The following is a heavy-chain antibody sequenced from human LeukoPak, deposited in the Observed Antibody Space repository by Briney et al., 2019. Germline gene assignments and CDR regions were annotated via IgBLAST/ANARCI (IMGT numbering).Heavy chain of an antibody. Sequence: GGSLRLSCAASGFTFSSYSMNWVRQAPGKGLEWVSSISSSSSYIYYADSVKGRFTVSRDNAKNSLYLQMNSLRAEDTAVYYCARESGTYPRDAFDIWGQGTMVTVSS. CDR3: ARESGTYPRDAFDI. CDR1: GFTFSSYS. V-gene: IGHV3-21*01. D-gene: IGHD1-26*01. CDR2: ISSSSSYI. J-gene: IGHJ3*02.